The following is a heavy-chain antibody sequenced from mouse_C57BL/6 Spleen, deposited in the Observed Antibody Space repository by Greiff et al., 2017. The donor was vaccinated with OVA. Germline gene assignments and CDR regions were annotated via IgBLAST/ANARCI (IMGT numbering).Heavy chain of an antibody. CDR3: ARNYYGTRDYAMDY. V-gene: IGHV1-42*01. J-gene: IGHJ4*01. CDR1: GYSFTGYY. D-gene: IGHD1-1*01. CDR2: INPSTGGT. Sequence: EVQLQQSGPELVKPGASVKISCKASGYSFTGYYMNWVKQSPEKSLEWIGEINPSTGGTTYNQKFKAKATLTVDKSSSTAYMQLKSLTSEDSAVYYCARNYYGTRDYAMDYWGQGTSVTVSS.